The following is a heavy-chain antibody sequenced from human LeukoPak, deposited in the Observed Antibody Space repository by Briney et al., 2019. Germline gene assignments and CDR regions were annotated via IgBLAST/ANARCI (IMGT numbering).Heavy chain of an antibody. CDR3: AKDMGSGIVATSYYYYYYGMDV. D-gene: IGHD5-12*01. CDR2: ISGSGGST. Sequence: GGSLRLSCAASGFTFSSYAMSWVRQAPGKGLEWVSAISGSGGSTYYADSVKGRFTISRDNAKNSLYLQMNSLRAEDTALYYCAKDMGSGIVATSYYYYYYGMDVWGQGTTVTVSS. CDR1: GFTFSSYA. V-gene: IGHV3-23*01. J-gene: IGHJ6*02.